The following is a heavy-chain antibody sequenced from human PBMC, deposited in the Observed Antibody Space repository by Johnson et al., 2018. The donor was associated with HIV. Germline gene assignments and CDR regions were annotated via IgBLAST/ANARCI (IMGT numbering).Heavy chain of an antibody. J-gene: IGHJ3*02. CDR2: INAGGDT. CDR1: GFTVSSNY. CDR3: ARDDRPDGFDI. Sequence: MMLVESGGGLVQPGRSLRLSCAASGFTVSSNYMSWVRQAPGKGLEWVSVINAGGDTYYADSVKGRFTISRDRSKNTVSLQMNSLRVEDTAVYYCARDDRPDGFDIWGQGTMVTVSS. V-gene: IGHV3-66*01.